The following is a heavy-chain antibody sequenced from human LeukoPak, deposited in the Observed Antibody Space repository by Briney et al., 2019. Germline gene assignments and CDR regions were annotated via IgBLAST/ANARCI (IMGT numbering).Heavy chain of an antibody. V-gene: IGHV1-69*04. D-gene: IGHD4-17*01. CDR2: IIPILGIA. CDR1: GGTFSSYA. Sequence: SVKVSCKASGGTFSSYAISWVRQAPGQGLEWMGRIIPILGIANYAQKFQGRVTITADKSTSTAYMELSSLRSEDTAVYYCAREMYGDGSYWYFDLWGRGTLVTVPS. J-gene: IGHJ2*01. CDR3: AREMYGDGSYWYFDL.